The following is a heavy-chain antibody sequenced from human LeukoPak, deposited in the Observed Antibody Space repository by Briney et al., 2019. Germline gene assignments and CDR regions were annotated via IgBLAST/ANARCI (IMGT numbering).Heavy chain of an antibody. D-gene: IGHD6-13*01. V-gene: IGHV3-30*03. CDR1: GFTFSTYG. CDR2: ISYDGSTK. Sequence: GGSLRLSCTASGFTFSTYGMHWVRQAPGKGLEWVTLISYDGSTKYYSDSVKGRFTLSRDNSKNTLYLQMNSLRAEDTAVYYCARGSSSWFDYIDVWGKGTTVTISS. CDR3: ARGSSSWFDYIDV. J-gene: IGHJ6*03.